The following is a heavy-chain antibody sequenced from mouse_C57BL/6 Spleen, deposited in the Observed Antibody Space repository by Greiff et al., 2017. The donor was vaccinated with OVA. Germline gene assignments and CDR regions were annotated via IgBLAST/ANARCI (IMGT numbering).Heavy chain of an antibody. CDR1: GFTFSDYG. V-gene: IGHV5-17*01. D-gene: IGHD1-1*01. CDR2: ISSGSSTI. J-gene: IGHJ3*01. CDR3: ARDGSGGFAY. Sequence: EVKLMESGGGLVKPGGSLKLSCAASGFTFSDYGMHWVRQAPEKGLEWVAYISSGSSTIYYADTVKGRFTISRDNAKNTLFLQMTSLRSEDTAMYYCARDGSGGFAYWGQGTLVTVSA.